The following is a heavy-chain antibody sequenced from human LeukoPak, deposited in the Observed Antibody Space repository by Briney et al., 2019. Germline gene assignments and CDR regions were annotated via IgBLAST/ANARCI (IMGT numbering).Heavy chain of an antibody. CDR1: GGSFSGYY. CDR2: INHSGST. J-gene: IGHJ6*03. D-gene: IGHD3-10*01. V-gene: IGHV4-34*01. CDR3: ARHVGNRYYGSGSYYTGYYYYMDV. Sequence: PSETLSLTCAVYGGSFSGYYWSWIRQPPGKGLEWIGEINHSGSTNYNPSLKSRVTISVDTSKNQFSLKLSSVTAADTAVYYCARHVGNRYYGSGSYYTGYYYYMDVWGKGTTVTISS.